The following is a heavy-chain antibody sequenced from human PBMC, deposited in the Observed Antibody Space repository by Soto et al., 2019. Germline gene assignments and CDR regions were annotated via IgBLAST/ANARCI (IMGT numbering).Heavy chain of an antibody. J-gene: IGHJ5*01. CDR1: GGSISDDSY. V-gene: IGHV4-30-4*01. CDR2: IYHTGNT. D-gene: IGHD2-2*01. Sequence: SETLSLTCTVSGGSISDDSYWSWIRQTPGKGLEWIGYIYHTGNTYYNPSLRSRVSISVDKSKSQFSLKLISVTAADTAVYFCARDEYQLLSSVSWFDSWGQGPLVTASP. CDR3: ARDEYQLLSSVSWFDS.